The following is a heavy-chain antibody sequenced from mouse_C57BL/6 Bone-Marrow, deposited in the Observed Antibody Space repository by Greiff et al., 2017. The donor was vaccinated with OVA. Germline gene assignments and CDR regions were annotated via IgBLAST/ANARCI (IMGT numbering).Heavy chain of an antibody. CDR1: GFTFSSYA. D-gene: IGHD2-4*01. J-gene: IGHJ3*01. Sequence: EVMLVESGGGLVKPGGSLKLSCAASGFTFSSYAMSWVRQTPEKRLEWVATISDGGSYTYYPDKVKGRFTISRDNAKNNLYLQMSHLKSEDTAMYYCAREDDYDGGAWFAYWGQGTLVTVSA. CDR2: ISDGGSYT. V-gene: IGHV5-4*01. CDR3: AREDDYDGGAWFAY.